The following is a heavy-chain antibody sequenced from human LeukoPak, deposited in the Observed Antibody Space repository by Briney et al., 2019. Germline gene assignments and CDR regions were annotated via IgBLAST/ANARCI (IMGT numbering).Heavy chain of an antibody. V-gene: IGHV3-33*01. Sequence: GGSLRVSCAASGFTFSSYGMHWVRQAPGKGLEWVAVIWYDGSNKYYADSVKGRFTISRDNSKNTLYLQMNSLRAEDTAVYYCAREGSSWPYYFDYWGQGTLVTVSS. CDR3: AREGSSWPYYFDY. D-gene: IGHD6-13*01. J-gene: IGHJ4*02. CDR1: GFTFSSYG. CDR2: IWYDGSNK.